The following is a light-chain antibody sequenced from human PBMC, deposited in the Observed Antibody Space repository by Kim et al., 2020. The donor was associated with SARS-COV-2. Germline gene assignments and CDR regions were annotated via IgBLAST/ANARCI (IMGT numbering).Light chain of an antibody. V-gene: IGKV3-15*01. CDR1: PSVGSN. J-gene: IGKJ2*01. CDR2: GAS. CDR3: QQYITWPPMYT. Sequence: PRERTALSCRASPSVGSNLAWYQQKSGNAPRLLIYGASTMATGIPARFSGSGSGTAFTLTVSHLQSEDFAVYYCQQYITWPPMYTFGQGTKLEI.